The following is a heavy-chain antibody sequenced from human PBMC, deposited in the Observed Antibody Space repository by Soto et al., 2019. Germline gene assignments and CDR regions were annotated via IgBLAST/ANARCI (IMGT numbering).Heavy chain of an antibody. CDR1: GGSIGSGDFY. V-gene: IGHV4-30-4*01. Sequence: SETLSLTCTVSGGSIGSGDFYCVWIRQPPWKGLELIGNIYYSGSTYYNPSLRSRAIMSVDTSQNQFSLKLSSLTAADTAVYFCARADDFSDRFDYWGQGALVTVSS. J-gene: IGHJ4*02. D-gene: IGHD4-17*01. CDR2: IYYSGST. CDR3: ARADDFSDRFDY.